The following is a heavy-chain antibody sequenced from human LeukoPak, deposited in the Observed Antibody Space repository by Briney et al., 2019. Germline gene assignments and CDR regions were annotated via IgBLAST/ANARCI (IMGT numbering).Heavy chain of an antibody. V-gene: IGHV3-23*01. CDR1: GFTFRSYA. D-gene: IGHD1-26*01. Sequence: GGPLRLSCAASGFTFRSYAMCWVRQAPGKGLEWVATVSENGVSTYYADSVTGRFIISRDNSKDTLYLQMNSLRVEDTAVYYCARGTTISGSQSPYDAFDIWGQGTMVTVSS. CDR3: ARGTTISGSQSPYDAFDI. J-gene: IGHJ3*02. CDR2: VSENGVST.